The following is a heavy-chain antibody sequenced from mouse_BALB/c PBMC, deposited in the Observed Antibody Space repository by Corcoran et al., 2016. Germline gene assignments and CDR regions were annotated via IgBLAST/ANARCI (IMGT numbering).Heavy chain of an antibody. D-gene: IGHD1-1*01. CDR1: GYTFTNYG. V-gene: IGHV9-3-1*01. CDR2: INTYTGEP. J-gene: IGHJ3*01. Sequence: QIQLVQSGPELKKPGETVKISCKASGYTFTNYGMNWVKQAPGKGLKWMGWINTYTGEPTYADDFKGRFAFSLETSASTAYLQINNLKNEDTATYFCAITTVVATFAYWSQGTLVTVSA. CDR3: AITTVVATFAY.